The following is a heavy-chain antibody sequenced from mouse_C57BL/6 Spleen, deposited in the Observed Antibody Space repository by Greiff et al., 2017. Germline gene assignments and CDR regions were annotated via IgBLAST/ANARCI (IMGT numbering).Heavy chain of an antibody. CDR2: IDPGNGDT. CDR1: GFTFNDDC. J-gene: IGHJ3*01. CDR3: TTGDGAY. Sequence: EVKLMESGAELVRPGASVKLSCTASGFTFNDDCMHWVKQRPEQGLEWIGWIDPGNGDTDYAEKFKGKATITADNSSNTAYLQLSSLTSEDTAVYYCTTGDGAYWGQGTLVTVSA. D-gene: IGHD2-3*01. V-gene: IGHV14-4*01.